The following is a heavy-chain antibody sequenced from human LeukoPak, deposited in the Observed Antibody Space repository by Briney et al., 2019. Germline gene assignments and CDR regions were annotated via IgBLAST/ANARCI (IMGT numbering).Heavy chain of an antibody. CDR1: GYTFTSYY. CDR3: ARDCSSTSCYGDAFDI. J-gene: IGHJ3*02. Sequence: GASVKVSRKASGYTFTSYYMHWARQAPGQGLEWMGIINPSGGSTSYAQKFQGRVTMTRDTSTSTVYMELSSLRSEDTAVYYCARDCSSTSCYGDAFDIWGQGTMVTVSS. CDR2: INPSGGST. D-gene: IGHD2-2*01. V-gene: IGHV1-46*01.